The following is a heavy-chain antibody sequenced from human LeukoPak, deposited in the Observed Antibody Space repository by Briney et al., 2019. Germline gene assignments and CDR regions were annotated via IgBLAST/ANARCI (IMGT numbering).Heavy chain of an antibody. CDR3: ARDGGLQSHFDY. CDR1: GDSFNEYY. J-gene: IGHJ4*01. V-gene: IGHV4-59*01. Sequence: SETLSLTCSVFGDSFNEYYWNWVRQPPGKGLQWIGYIYHNGNSNYNPSLKGRLTISVDTAKNQFSLKLTSVTAADTAVYYCARDGGLQSHFDYWGHGALVTVSS. D-gene: IGHD5-24*01. CDR2: IYHNGNS.